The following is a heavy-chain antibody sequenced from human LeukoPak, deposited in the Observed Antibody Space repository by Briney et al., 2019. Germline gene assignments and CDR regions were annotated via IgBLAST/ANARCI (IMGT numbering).Heavy chain of an antibody. V-gene: IGHV1-18*01. J-gene: IGHJ4*02. D-gene: IGHD6-19*01. CDR2: ISTYNGNT. Sequence: ASVNVSCKASGYTFTSYGFSWVRQAPGQGLEWMGWISTYNGNTNYAQSFQGRVAMTTDTSTTTTYMELRSLRSDDTAVYYCARAPPLIAVAGLDYWGQGTLVTVSS. CDR3: ARAPPLIAVAGLDY. CDR1: GYTFTSYG.